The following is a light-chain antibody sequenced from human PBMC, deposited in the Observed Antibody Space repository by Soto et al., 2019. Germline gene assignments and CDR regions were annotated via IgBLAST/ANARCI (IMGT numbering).Light chain of an antibody. CDR1: QSISSY. V-gene: IGKV1-39*01. CDR2: AAS. Sequence: DIQVTQSPGSLSACLGGRVTITCRASQSISSYLNWYQQKPGKAPKLLIYAASSLQSGVPSRFSGSGSGTDFTLTISSLQPEDFATYYCQHSYIAPWTFGQGTKVDIK. CDR3: QHSYIAPWT. J-gene: IGKJ1*01.